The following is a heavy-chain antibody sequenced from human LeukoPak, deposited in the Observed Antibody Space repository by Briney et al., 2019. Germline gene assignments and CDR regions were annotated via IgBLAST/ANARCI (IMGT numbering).Heavy chain of an antibody. CDR2: MNPNSGNT. CDR3: ARRGYSGYAYGGRPEDFDY. V-gene: IGHV1-8*01. CDR1: GYTFTSYD. Sequence: ASVKVSCKASGYTFTSYDINWVRQAIGQGLEWMGWMNPNSGNTGYAQKFQGRVTMTRNTSISTAYMELSSLRSEDTAVYYCARRGYSGYAYGGRPEDFDYWGQGTLVTVSS. D-gene: IGHD5-12*01. J-gene: IGHJ4*02.